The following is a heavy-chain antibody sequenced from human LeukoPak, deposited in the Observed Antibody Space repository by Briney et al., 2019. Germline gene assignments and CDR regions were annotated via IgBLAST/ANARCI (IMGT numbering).Heavy chain of an antibody. CDR3: ARLNYYDSSGYYYPAHFDY. CDR1: GFTVSNNY. J-gene: IGHJ4*02. D-gene: IGHD3-22*01. V-gene: IGHV3-66*01. CDR2: IYSGGST. Sequence: GGSLRLSCAASGFTVSNNYMSWVRQVPGKGLEWVSVIYSGGSTYYADSVKGRSTISRDNSKNTLYLQMNSLRAEDTAVYYCARLNYYDSSGYYYPAHFDYWGQGTLVTVSS.